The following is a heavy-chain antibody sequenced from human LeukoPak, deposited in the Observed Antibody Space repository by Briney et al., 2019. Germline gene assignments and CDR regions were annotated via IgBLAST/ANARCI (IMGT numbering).Heavy chain of an antibody. V-gene: IGHV3-7*03. CDR3: ARSLPYGTTWYGRSDF. CDR2: IRQDGDTK. J-gene: IGHJ4*02. D-gene: IGHD6-13*01. CDR1: GFIFRNYA. Sequence: GGSLRLSCLASGFIFRNYAMHWVRQAPGKGLEWVANIRQDGDTKYYVDSVKGRFTISRDNAMNSLYLQMNSLRAEDTAIYYCARSLPYGTTWYGRSDFWGQGTLVTVSS.